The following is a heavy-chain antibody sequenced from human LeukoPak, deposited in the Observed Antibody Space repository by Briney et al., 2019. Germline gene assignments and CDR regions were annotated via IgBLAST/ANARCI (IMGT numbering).Heavy chain of an antibody. Sequence: GASVKVSRKASGYTFTGYYMHWVRQAPGQGLEWMGWINPNSGGTNYAQKFQGRVTMTRDTSISTAYMELSRLRSDDTAVYYRARGLRHTAMVMFGYWGQGTLVTVSS. CDR1: GYTFTGYY. CDR3: ARGLRHTAMVMFGY. J-gene: IGHJ4*02. V-gene: IGHV1-2*02. CDR2: INPNSGGT. D-gene: IGHD5-18*01.